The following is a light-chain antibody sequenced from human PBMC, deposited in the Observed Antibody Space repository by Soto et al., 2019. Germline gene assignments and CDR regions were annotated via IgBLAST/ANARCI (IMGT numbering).Light chain of an antibody. Sequence: QSALTQPPSASGSLGQSVTISCTGTSSDVGAYNYVSWYQQHPGKAPKLMIYEVSNRPSGVSNRFSGSKSGNTASLTISGLQAEDEADYYCSSYTSSSTLYVFGTGTKLTVL. CDR3: SSYTSSSTLYV. V-gene: IGLV2-14*01. CDR2: EVS. CDR1: SSDVGAYNY. J-gene: IGLJ1*01.